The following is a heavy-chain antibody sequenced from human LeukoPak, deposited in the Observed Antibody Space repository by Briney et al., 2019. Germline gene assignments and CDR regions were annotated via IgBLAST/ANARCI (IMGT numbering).Heavy chain of an antibody. D-gene: IGHD2-15*01. V-gene: IGHV3-30*03. J-gene: IGHJ6*02. CDR2: ISYDGSNK. CDR3: ARDLGVDCSGGSCYGMDV. Sequence: PGRSLRLSCAASGFTFSSYGMHWVRQAPGKGLEWVAVISYDGSNKYYADSVKGRFTISRDNSKNTLYLQMNSLRAEDTAVYYCARDLGVDCSGGSCYGMDVWGQGTTVTVSS. CDR1: GFTFSSYG.